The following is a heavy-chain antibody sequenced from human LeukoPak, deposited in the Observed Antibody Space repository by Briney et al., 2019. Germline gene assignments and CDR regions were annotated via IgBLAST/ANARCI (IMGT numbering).Heavy chain of an antibody. J-gene: IGHJ4*02. D-gene: IGHD4-11*01. CDR2: IYSGGST. Sequence: GGSLRLSCAVSGFTFRKYAIHWVRQAPGKGLEWVSVIYSGGSTYYADSVKGRFTIFRDNSKNTLYLQMNSLRAEDTAVYYCARAKMTTVTTPFDYWGQGTLVTVSS. CDR3: ARAKMTTVTTPFDY. CDR1: GFTFRKYA. V-gene: IGHV3-66*01.